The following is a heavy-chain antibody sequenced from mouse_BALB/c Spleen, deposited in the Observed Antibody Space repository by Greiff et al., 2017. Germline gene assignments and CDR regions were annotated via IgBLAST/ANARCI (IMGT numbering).Heavy chain of an antibody. J-gene: IGHJ1*01. V-gene: IGHV1-5*01. CDR3: TRVTTDWYFDV. D-gene: IGHD1-1*01. CDR2: IYPGNSDT. Sequence: GQLQQSGTVLARPGASVKMSCKASGYTFTSYWMHWVKQRPGQGLEWIGAIYPGNSDTSYNQKFKGKAKLTAVTSTSTAYMELSSLTNEDSAVYYCTRVTTDWYFDVWGAGTTVTVSS. CDR1: GYTFTSYW.